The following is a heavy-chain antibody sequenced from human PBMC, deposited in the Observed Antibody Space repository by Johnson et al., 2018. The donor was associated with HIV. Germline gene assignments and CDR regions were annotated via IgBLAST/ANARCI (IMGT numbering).Heavy chain of an antibody. CDR2: ISYDGSNK. CDR3: TRDGDNGAFDI. D-gene: IGHD4-17*01. Sequence: QVQLVESGEGVVQPGRSLRLSCAASGFTFSTYDMHWVRQAPGKGLEWVAIISYDGSNKYYADSVKGRFTMTRENAKNTLYLQMKFLRAEDTAMYYCTRDGDNGAFDIWGQGTMVSVSS. CDR1: GFTFSTYD. V-gene: IGHV3-30*03. J-gene: IGHJ3*02.